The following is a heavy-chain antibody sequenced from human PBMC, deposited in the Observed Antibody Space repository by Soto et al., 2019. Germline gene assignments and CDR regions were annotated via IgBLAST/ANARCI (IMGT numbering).Heavy chain of an antibody. Sequence: PSETLSLPCAVSGCSISSSNWWNWVRQPPGKGLEWIGEIHHSGSTNYNPSLKSRVTISVDKSKNQFSLKLNSVTAADTAVYYCARVRQGCSSTSCYFDPWGQGTLVTVSS. D-gene: IGHD2-2*01. V-gene: IGHV4-4*02. CDR3: ARVRQGCSSTSCYFDP. CDR1: GCSISSSNW. CDR2: IHHSGST. J-gene: IGHJ5*02.